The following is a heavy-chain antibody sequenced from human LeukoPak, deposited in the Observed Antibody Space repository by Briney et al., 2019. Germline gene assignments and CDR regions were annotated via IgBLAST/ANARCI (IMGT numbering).Heavy chain of an antibody. CDR3: ASGYYDSSGYYYFAFDI. V-gene: IGHV4-39*01. CDR2: IYYSGST. Sequence: PSETLSLTCTVSGGSISSSSYFWGWIRQPPGKGLEWIGSIYYSGSTYYNPSLKSRVTISVDTSKNQFSLKLSSVTAAGTAVYYCASGYYDSSGYYYFAFDIWGQGTMVTVSS. D-gene: IGHD3-22*01. CDR1: GGSISSSSYF. J-gene: IGHJ3*02.